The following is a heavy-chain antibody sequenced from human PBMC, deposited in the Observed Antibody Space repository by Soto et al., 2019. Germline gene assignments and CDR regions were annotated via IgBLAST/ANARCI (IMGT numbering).Heavy chain of an antibody. Sequence: QEQLVESGGGVVQPGRSLRLSCAASGFSFSSYGMHWVRQAPGKGLEWVATIWYDGSNIHYADSVKGGFTISRDNSKNPMYLQRTSLRAEDTAVYYCAIDLGMIVVGDYWGQGNLFTVSS. D-gene: IGHD3-22*01. J-gene: IGHJ4*02. CDR2: IWYDGSNI. CDR3: AIDLGMIVVGDY. CDR1: GFSFSSYG. V-gene: IGHV3-33*01.